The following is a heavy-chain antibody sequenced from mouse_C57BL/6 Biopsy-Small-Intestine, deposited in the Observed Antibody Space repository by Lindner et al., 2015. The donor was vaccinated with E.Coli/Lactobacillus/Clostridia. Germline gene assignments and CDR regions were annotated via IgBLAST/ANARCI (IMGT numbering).Heavy chain of an antibody. Sequence: VQLQESGPELVKPGASVKMSCKASGYTFTDYNMHWVKQSHGKSLEWIGYINPNNGGTSYNQKFKGKATLTVNKSSSTAYMELRSLTSEDSAVYYCARGRYYGSSSYFDYWGQGTTLTVSS. V-gene: IGHV1-22*01. D-gene: IGHD1-1*01. CDR3: ARGRYYGSSSYFDY. CDR2: INPNNGGT. J-gene: IGHJ2*01. CDR1: GYTFTDYN.